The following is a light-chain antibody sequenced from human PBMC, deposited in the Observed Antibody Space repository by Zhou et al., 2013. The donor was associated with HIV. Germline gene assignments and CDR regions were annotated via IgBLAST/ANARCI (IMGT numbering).Light chain of an antibody. CDR1: QTIRGW. CDR2: RGS. CDR3: QQYWXSSLT. V-gene: IGKV1-5*03. Sequence: DIHLTQSPSTLSASVGDRVTITCRASQTIRGWLAWYQLKPGRAPRLLIYRGSTLESGVPSRFSGSGSGAEFTLTINRLQPDDFATYSCQQYWXSSLTFAGGTKVEIK. J-gene: IGKJ4*01.